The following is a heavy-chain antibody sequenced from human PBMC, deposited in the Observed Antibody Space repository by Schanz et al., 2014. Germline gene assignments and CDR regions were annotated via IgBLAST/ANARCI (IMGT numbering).Heavy chain of an antibody. CDR1: GYTFTSYD. CDR3: ARVTTGYDS. V-gene: IGHV1-8*01. CDR2: MNPKSGNT. D-gene: IGHD5-12*01. J-gene: IGHJ4*02. Sequence: QVQLVQSGTEVKKPGASVKVSCKASGYTFTSYDINWVRQATGQGLEWMGWMNPKSGNTGYAQKFQGRGNMTRNTAISTASMELSSLRSEDSAMYYCARVTTGYDSWGQGTLVTVSS.